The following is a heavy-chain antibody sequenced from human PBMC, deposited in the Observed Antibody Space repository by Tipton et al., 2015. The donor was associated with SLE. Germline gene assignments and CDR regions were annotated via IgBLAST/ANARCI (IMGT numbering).Heavy chain of an antibody. J-gene: IGHJ3*01. CDR3: ARGNYDSSGPNDAFDV. CDR2: IYYSGYT. V-gene: IGHV4-39*01. CDR1: GGSISSSSYY. D-gene: IGHD3-22*01. Sequence: TLSLTCTVSGGSISSSSYYWGWIRQPPGKGLAWIGSIYYSGYTYYNPSLKSRVTISVDTSKNQFSLKLSSVTAADTAVYYCARGNYDSSGPNDAFDVWGQGTMVIVSS.